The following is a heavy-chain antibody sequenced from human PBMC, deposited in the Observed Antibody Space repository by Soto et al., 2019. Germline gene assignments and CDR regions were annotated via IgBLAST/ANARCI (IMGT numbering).Heavy chain of an antibody. CDR1: GFTFSSYS. J-gene: IGHJ4*02. Sequence: HPGGSLRLSCAASGFTFSSYSMNWVRQAPGKGLEWVSYISSSSSTIYYADSVKGRFTISRDNAKNSLYLQMNSLRDEDTAVYYCARVFDIAWGSYRYNDYWGQGTLVTVSS. CDR3: ARVFDIAWGSYRYNDY. CDR2: ISSSSSTI. D-gene: IGHD3-16*02. V-gene: IGHV3-48*02.